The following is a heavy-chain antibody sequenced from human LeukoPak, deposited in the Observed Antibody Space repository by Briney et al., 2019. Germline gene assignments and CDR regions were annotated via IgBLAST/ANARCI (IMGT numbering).Heavy chain of an antibody. V-gene: IGHV4-34*01. CDR1: GGSFSGYY. Sequence: SETLSLTCAVSGGSFSGYYWTWIRQPPGKGLEWIGEINHSGSANYNPSLKSRVTMSVDTSRNQISLKLTSVTAADAAVYYCARDDYGDYGGKNWFDSWGQGTLVTVSS. CDR3: ARDDYGDYGGKNWFDS. J-gene: IGHJ5*01. D-gene: IGHD4-17*01. CDR2: INHSGSA.